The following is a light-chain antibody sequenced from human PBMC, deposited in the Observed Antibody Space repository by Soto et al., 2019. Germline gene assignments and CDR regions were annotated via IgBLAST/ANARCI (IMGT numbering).Light chain of an antibody. Sequence: EVVMTQSPATLSVSPGDRATLSCRASQSVDTNVAWYQQKPGQAPRLLVYGASTSATGIPARFTVFGSGTDFTLTISGLQSDDFAVYYCQQYYNWPPYTFGQGTKLQIK. CDR3: QQYYNWPPYT. CDR1: QSVDTN. J-gene: IGKJ2*01. V-gene: IGKV3-15*01. CDR2: GAS.